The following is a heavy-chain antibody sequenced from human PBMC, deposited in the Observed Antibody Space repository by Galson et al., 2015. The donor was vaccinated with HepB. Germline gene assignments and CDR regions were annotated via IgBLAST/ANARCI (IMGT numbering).Heavy chain of an antibody. J-gene: IGHJ4*02. CDR3: ARVGSGYYQIGY. V-gene: IGHV3-30-3*01. Sequence: SLRLSCAASGFTFSSYAMHWVRQAPGKGLEWVAVISYDGSNKYYADSVKGRFTISRDNSKNTLYLQMNSLKAEDTAVYYCARVGSGYYQIGYWGQGTLVTVSS. CDR1: GFTFSSYA. D-gene: IGHD3-3*01. CDR2: ISYDGSNK.